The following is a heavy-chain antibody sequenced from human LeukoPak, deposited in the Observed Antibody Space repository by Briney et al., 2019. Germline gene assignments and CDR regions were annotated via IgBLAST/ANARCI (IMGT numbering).Heavy chain of an antibody. J-gene: IGHJ4*02. CDR2: INHSGST. V-gene: IGHV4-34*01. Sequence: SETLSLTCAVYGGSFSGYYWRWIRQPPGKGLEWIGEINHSGSTNYNPSLKSRVTISVDTSKNQCSLKLSSVTAADTAVYYCARQSISGSSLSYFDYWGQGTLVNVSS. D-gene: IGHD3-22*01. CDR1: GGSFSGYY. CDR3: ARQSISGSSLSYFDY.